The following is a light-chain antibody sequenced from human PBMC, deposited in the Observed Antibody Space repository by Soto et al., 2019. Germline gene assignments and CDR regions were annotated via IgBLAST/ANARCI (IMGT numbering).Light chain of an antibody. CDR3: QQYGSSPRT. J-gene: IGKJ1*01. CDR2: GAS. Sequence: IVLTQSPGTLSLSPVDGATHSCMASQRVSSRYLAWYQQKPGQAPRLLIYGASDRTTGTPDRFSGSGSGTDFTLTIGRLEPEDLAVYYCQQYGSSPRTFGQGTKVDIK. CDR1: QRVSSRY. V-gene: IGKV3-20*01.